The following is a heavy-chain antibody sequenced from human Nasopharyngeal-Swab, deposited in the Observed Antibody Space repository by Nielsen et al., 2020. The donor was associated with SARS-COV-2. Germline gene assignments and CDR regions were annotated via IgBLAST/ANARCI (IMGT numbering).Heavy chain of an antibody. Sequence: GGSLRLSCAASRFTFSSDAMTCVRQVPGKGLEWVSAISGSGGSTYYADSVKGRFTISRDNSKNTLYLQMNSLRAEDTAVYYCAKGLWFGELLSGLNYWGQGTLVTVSS. V-gene: IGHV3-23*01. J-gene: IGHJ4*02. D-gene: IGHD3-10*01. CDR1: RFTFSSDA. CDR2: ISGSGGST. CDR3: AKGLWFGELLSGLNY.